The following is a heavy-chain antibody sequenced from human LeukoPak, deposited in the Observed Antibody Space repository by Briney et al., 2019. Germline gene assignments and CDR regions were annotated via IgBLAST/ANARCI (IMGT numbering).Heavy chain of an antibody. CDR2: IHYSGST. Sequence: SETLSLTCTVSGDSINGFYWSWIRLPPGKGLEWIGYIHYSGSTNYSPSLKSRLTISVDTSKNQFSLRLTSVTAADTAVYYCARDWDFWSAFDPRGQGTLVTVSS. J-gene: IGHJ5*02. CDR1: GDSINGFY. V-gene: IGHV4-59*12. CDR3: ARDWDFWSAFDP. D-gene: IGHD3-3*01.